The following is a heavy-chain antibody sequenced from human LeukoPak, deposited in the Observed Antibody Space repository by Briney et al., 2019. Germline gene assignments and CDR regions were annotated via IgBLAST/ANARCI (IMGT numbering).Heavy chain of an antibody. D-gene: IGHD6-6*01. CDR3: ATRIAARPGRDY. CDR2: IIPILGIA. Sequence: SVKISCKASGGTFSSYAISWVRQAPGQGLEWMGRIIPILGIANYAQKFQGRVTITADKSTSTAYMELSSLRSEDTAVYYCATRIAARPGRDYWGQGTLVTVSS. J-gene: IGHJ4*02. V-gene: IGHV1-69*04. CDR1: GGTFSSYA.